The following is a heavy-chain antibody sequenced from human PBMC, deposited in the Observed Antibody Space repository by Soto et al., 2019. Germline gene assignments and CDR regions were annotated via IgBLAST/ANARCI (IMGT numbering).Heavy chain of an antibody. CDR2: ISAYNGNT. V-gene: IGHV1-18*01. D-gene: IGHD3-3*01. CDR3: ARAGDYDFWSGYHDFDY. J-gene: IGHJ4*02. CDR1: GYTFTSYY. Sequence: ASVKVSCKASGYTFTSYYINWVRQATGQGLEWMGWISAYNGNTNYAQKLQGRVTMTTDTSTSTAYMELRSLRSDDTAVYYCARAGDYDFWSGYHDFDYWGQGTLVTVSS.